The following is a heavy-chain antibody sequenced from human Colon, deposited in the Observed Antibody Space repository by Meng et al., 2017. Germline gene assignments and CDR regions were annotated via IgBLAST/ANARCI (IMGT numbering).Heavy chain of an antibody. Sequence: VHLTESGPGLVKPSETLSLTCAVSGASITTRNWWNGVRQAPGKGLEWIGDVFHTGGTSYNPSLESRLTISVDRSKNQFYLNLRSVTAADTATYYCARGGDWGFDYWGPGTLVTVSS. J-gene: IGHJ4*02. D-gene: IGHD3-16*01. CDR3: ARGGDWGFDY. V-gene: IGHV4-4*02. CDR2: VFHTGGT. CDR1: GASITTRNW.